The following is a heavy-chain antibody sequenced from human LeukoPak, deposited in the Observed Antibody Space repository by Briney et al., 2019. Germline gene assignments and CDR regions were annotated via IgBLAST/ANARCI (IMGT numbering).Heavy chain of an antibody. CDR3: TRESGAFSPFGF. V-gene: IGHV4/OR15-8*02. CDR2: ISLSGQT. Sequence: SETLSLTCGVSGGSIRSTNWWSWVRQPPGQGLEWIGEISLSGQTNYSPSLESRFSMSIDKSNNHLSLEVTSVTAADTAIYYCTRESGAFSPFGFWGQGTLVTVSS. J-gene: IGHJ4*02. D-gene: IGHD1-26*01. CDR1: GGSIRSTNW.